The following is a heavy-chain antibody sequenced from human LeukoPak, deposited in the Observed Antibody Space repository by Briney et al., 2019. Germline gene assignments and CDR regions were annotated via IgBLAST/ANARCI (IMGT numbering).Heavy chain of an antibody. CDR1: GFTFSSYS. CDR3: ARVSSSGYGY. J-gene: IGHJ4*02. CDR2: ISSSSGYI. V-gene: IGHV3-21*01. D-gene: IGHD3-22*01. Sequence: PGGSLRLSCTASGFTFSSYSMNWVRQAPGKGLEWVSSISSSSGYIYYADSVKGRFTISRDNAKNSLYLQMNSLRAEDTAVYYCARVSSSGYGYWGQGTLVTVSS.